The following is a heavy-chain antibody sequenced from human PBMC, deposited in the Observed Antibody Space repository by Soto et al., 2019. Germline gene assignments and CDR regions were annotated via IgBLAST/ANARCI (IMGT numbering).Heavy chain of an antibody. Sequence: GGSLRLSCEASGFTFSDYWMSWVRQAPGKGPEWVANIKFDGSVKQYVDSVRGRFSVTRDNSRNSLFLQMNSLRAGDTAIYYCVKDGGYCSSSTCYSPRNHYFDSWGQGTLVTVSS. J-gene: IGHJ4*02. CDR2: IKFDGSVK. D-gene: IGHD2-2*01. CDR1: GFTFSDYW. CDR3: VKDGGYCSSSTCYSPRNHYFDS. V-gene: IGHV3-7*03.